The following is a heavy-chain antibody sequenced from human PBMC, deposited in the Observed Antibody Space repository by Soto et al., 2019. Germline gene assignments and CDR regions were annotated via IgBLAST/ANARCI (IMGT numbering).Heavy chain of an antibody. CDR3: XXXXXXXSGYYYGLDY. D-gene: IGHD3-22*01. CDR2: IIPIFGTA. J-gene: IGHJ4*02. Sequence: QVQLVQSGAEVKKPGSSVKVSCKASGGTFSSYAISWVRQAPGQGLEWMGGIIPIFGTANYAQKFQGRVTITADESTSAAXXXXXXXXXXXXXXXXXXXXXXXXSGYYYGLDYWGQGTLVTVSS. V-gene: IGHV1-69*01. CDR1: GGTFSSYA.